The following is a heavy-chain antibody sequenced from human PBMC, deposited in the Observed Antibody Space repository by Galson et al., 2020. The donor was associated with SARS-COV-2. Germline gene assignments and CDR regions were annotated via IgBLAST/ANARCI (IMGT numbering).Heavy chain of an antibody. J-gene: IGHJ6*03. CDR3: ARGSVDTARVAWLSYYYYYIDV. D-gene: IGHD5-18*01. Sequence: GGSLRLSCAASGFTFSSYDMHWVRQATGKGLEWVSAIGTAGDTYYPGSVKGRFTISRENAKNSLYLQMNSLRAGDTAVYYCARGSVDTARVAWLSYYYYYIDVWGKGTTVTVSS. CDR2: IGTAGDT. V-gene: IGHV3-13*01. CDR1: GFTFSSYD.